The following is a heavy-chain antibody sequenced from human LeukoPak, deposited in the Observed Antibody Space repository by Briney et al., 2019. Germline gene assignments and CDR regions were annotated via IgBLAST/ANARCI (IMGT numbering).Heavy chain of an antibody. CDR2: IIPIFGTA. CDR3: ARESMIVAGFDY. Sequence: ASVKVSCKASGGTFSSYAISWVRQAPGQGLEWMGGIIPIFGTANYAQKFQGRVTITTDESTSTAYMELSRLRSDDTAVYYCARESMIVAGFDYWGQGTLVTVSS. CDR1: GGTFSSYA. V-gene: IGHV1-69*05. J-gene: IGHJ4*02. D-gene: IGHD3-22*01.